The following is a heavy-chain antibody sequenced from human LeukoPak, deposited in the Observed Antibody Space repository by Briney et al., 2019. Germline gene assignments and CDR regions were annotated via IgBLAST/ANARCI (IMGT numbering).Heavy chain of an antibody. CDR1: GFALSSYA. Sequence: PGGSLTLSCAASGFALSSYAMSWVRQAPGKGLEWVSAISGSGGSTYYADSVKGRFTISRDNSKNTLYLQMNSLRAEDTAVYYCARVDNWNYAVDPWGQGTLVTVSS. V-gene: IGHV3-23*01. CDR3: ARVDNWNYAVDP. D-gene: IGHD1-7*01. J-gene: IGHJ5*02. CDR2: ISGSGGST.